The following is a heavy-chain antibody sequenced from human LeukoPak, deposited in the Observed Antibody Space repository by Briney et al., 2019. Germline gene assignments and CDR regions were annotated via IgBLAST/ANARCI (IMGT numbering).Heavy chain of an antibody. V-gene: IGHV4-39*01. J-gene: IGHJ6*04. CDR1: GGSISSSSYY. Sequence: SETLSLTCTVSGGSISSSSYYWGWIRQPPGKGPEWIGSIYYSGSTYYNPSLKSRVTISVDTSKNQFSLKLSSVTAADTAVYYCASQDIVVVPAAFGVWGKGTTVTVSS. D-gene: IGHD2-2*01. CDR2: IYYSGST. CDR3: ASQDIVVVPAAFGV.